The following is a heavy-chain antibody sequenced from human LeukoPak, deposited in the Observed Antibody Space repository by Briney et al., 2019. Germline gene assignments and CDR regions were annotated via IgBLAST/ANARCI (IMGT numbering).Heavy chain of an antibody. Sequence: GGSLILSCAASGFSVSNNYLSWVRQPPGKGLEWVSVIHSGGRTKYADSVRDRFTISRDTAKNTVYLQMNSLRVDDTAAYYCARPGSASGYWVHWGQGTLVTVSS. CDR2: IHSGGRT. CDR1: GFSVSNNY. D-gene: IGHD3-3*01. V-gene: IGHV3-66*01. CDR3: ARPGSASGYWVH. J-gene: IGHJ4*02.